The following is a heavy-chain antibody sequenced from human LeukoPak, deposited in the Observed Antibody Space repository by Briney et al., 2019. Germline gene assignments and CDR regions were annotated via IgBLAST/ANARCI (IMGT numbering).Heavy chain of an antibody. D-gene: IGHD1-26*01. CDR1: GFTFSTYG. CDR3: AKDRVNLSYDFDY. J-gene: IGHJ4*02. V-gene: IGHV3-30*18. Sequence: GGSLRLSCAASGFTFSTYGIHWVRQAPGKGLEWVAVISHDGSNKYYADSVKGRFTISRDNSKNTLYLQMNSLRAEDTAVYYCAKDRVNLSYDFDYWGQGTLVSVSS. CDR2: ISHDGSNK.